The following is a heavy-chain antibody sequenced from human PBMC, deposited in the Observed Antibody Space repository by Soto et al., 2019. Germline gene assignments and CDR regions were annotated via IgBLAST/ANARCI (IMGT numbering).Heavy chain of an antibody. V-gene: IGHV4-59*04. CDR2: IYYSGST. D-gene: IGHD2-21*02. J-gene: IGHJ6*02. CDR1: GGSISSYY. CDR3: ARLHYYYYYGMDV. Sequence: SETLSLTCTVSGGSISSYYWSWIRQPPGKGLEWIGYIYYSGSTYYNPSLKSRVTISVDTSKNQFSLKLSSVTAADTAVYYCARLHYYYYYGMDVWGQGTTVTVSS.